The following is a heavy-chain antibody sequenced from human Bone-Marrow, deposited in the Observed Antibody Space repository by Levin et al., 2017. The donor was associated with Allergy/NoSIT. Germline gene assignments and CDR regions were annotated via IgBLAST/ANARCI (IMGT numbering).Heavy chain of an antibody. D-gene: IGHD1-26*01. Sequence: PSETLSLTCAVPGGSISSSAHSWTWIRQSPGRGLEWIGYIYHGESTHYNPSLASRISISVDTAKNQLSLKLTSVTAADTAIYYCARGSTNFDSWGQGALVTVSS. CDR1: GGSISSSAHS. V-gene: IGHV4-30-2*06. CDR2: IYHGEST. CDR3: ARGSTNFDS. J-gene: IGHJ4*02.